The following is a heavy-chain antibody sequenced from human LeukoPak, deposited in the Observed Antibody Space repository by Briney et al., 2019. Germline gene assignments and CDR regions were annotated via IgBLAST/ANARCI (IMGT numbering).Heavy chain of an antibody. CDR3: ARGCSSTSCHSRDFDY. D-gene: IGHD2-2*01. CDR1: GYTFTSYD. V-gene: IGHV1-8*01. CDR2: MNANSGNT. Sequence: ASVKVSCKASGYTFTSYDINWVRQAPGQGLEWMGWMNANSGNTGYAQKFQGRVTITRNTSISTAYMELSSLRSEDTAVYYCARGCSSTSCHSRDFDYWGQGTLVTVSS. J-gene: IGHJ4*02.